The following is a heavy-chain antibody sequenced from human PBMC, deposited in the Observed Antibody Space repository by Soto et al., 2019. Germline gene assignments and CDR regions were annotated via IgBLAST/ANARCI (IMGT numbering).Heavy chain of an antibody. CDR2: IIPIFGTA. Sequence: QVQLVQSGAEVKKPGSSVKISCKASGGTFSSYAITRVGQAPGQGLEWMGGIIPIFGTANYAQKFQGRVTITADESTSTAYMELSSLRSEDTAVYYCATEGDGSGSYYYGMDVWGQGTTVTLSS. D-gene: IGHD3-22*01. V-gene: IGHV1-69*12. CDR1: GGTFSSYA. J-gene: IGHJ6*02. CDR3: ATEGDGSGSYYYGMDV.